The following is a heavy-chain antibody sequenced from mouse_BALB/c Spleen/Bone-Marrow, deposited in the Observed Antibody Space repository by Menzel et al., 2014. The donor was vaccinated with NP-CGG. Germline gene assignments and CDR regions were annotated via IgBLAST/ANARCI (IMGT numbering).Heavy chain of an antibody. D-gene: IGHD2-3*01. Sequence: VQLQQSGAELVKPGASVKLSCKASGYTFTSYWIHWVKLRPGHGLEWIGEINPSNGRTNYNEKFKNKATLTVDKSSSTAYIQLSSLTSEDSAVYYCARYDGPAWFAYWGQGTLVTFS. CDR2: INPSNGRT. V-gene: IGHV1S81*02. CDR1: GYTFTSYW. J-gene: IGHJ3*01. CDR3: ARYDGPAWFAY.